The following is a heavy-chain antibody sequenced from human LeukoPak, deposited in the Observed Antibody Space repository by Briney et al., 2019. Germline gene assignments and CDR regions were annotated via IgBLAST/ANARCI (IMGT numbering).Heavy chain of an antibody. Sequence: QSSETLSLTCTVSGGSISSGSYYWSWIRQPAGKGLEWIGRIYTSGSTNYNPSLKSRVTISVDTSKNQFSLKLSSVTAADTAVYYCARARCSNTSCYTDYYYYYMDVWGKGTTVTVSS. CDR3: ARARCSNTSCYTDYYYYYMDV. V-gene: IGHV4-61*02. D-gene: IGHD2-2*02. J-gene: IGHJ6*03. CDR1: GGSISSGSYY. CDR2: IYTSGST.